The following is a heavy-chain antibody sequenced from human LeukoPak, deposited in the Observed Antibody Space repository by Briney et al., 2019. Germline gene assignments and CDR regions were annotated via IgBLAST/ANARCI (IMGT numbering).Heavy chain of an antibody. CDR3: ASPYYDSSGYSLDTFDV. D-gene: IGHD3-22*01. CDR2: ISSSSSYI. CDR1: GFTFSDSK. J-gene: IGHJ3*01. Sequence: GGSLRLSCAASGFTFSDSKMNWVRQAPGKGVEWVSSISSSSSYIYYADSVKGRFTISRDNAKNSLYLQMNGLRAEDTAVYYCASPYYDSSGYSLDTFDVWGQGTMVTVSS. V-gene: IGHV3-21*01.